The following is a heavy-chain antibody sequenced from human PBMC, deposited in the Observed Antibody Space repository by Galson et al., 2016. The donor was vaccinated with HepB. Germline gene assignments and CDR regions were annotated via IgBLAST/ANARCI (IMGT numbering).Heavy chain of an antibody. D-gene: IGHD2-21*02. CDR1: GFTVSSKL. J-gene: IGHJ6*02. CDR3: AGWVVTAGYDYYGLDL. CDR2: IHRGGTT. Sequence: SLRLSCAASGFTVSSKLMNWVRQAPGKGLGWVSVIHRGGTTYYADSVKGRFSISRDDSKNTLFLEMNTLSAEDTAVYYCAGWVVTAGYDYYGLDLWGQGTTVTVSS. V-gene: IGHV3-53*01.